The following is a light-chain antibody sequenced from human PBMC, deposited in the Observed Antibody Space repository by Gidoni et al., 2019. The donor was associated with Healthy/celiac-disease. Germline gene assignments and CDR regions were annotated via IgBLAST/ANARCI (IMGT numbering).Light chain of an antibody. CDR3: LLSYSGARV. J-gene: IGLJ3*02. CDR1: TGAVTSGHY. V-gene: IGLV7-46*01. Sequence: QAVVTQEPSLTVSPGGTVTLTCGSSTGAVTSGHYPYWFQQKPGQAPRTLIYVTSNKPSWTPARFSGSLLGGKAALTLSGAQPEYEAEYYCLLSYSGARVFGGGTKLTVL. CDR2: VTS.